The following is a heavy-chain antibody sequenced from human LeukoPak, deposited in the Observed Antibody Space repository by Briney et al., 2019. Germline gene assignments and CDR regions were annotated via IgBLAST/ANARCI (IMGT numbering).Heavy chain of an antibody. D-gene: IGHD1-14*01. CDR3: ARGGGITPLGSGHDY. CDR1: GFTFSSYA. CDR2: ISGSGGST. J-gene: IGHJ4*02. V-gene: IGHV3-23*01. Sequence: PGGSLRLSCAASGFTFSSYAMSWVRQAPGKGLEWVSAISGSGGSTYYADSVKGRFTISRDNSKNTLYLQMNSLRAEDTAVYYCARGGGITPLGSGHDYWGQGTLVTVSS.